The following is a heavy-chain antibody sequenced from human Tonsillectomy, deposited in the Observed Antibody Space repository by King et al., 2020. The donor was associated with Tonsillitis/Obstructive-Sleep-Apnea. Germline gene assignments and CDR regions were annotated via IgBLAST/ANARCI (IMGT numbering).Heavy chain of an antibody. V-gene: IGHV3-23*04. CDR3: AQDALSVIPAADDY. CDR2: ISGSGDST. CDR1: GFTFSSYA. J-gene: IGHJ4*02. Sequence: VQLVESGGGLVQPGGSLRLSCAASGFTFSSYAMSWVRQAPGKGLEWVSTISGSGDSTYYADSVKGRFAISRDNSKNTLYLQMNRLRAEDTAVYYCAQDALSVIPAADDYWGQGTLVTVSS. D-gene: IGHD6-13*01.